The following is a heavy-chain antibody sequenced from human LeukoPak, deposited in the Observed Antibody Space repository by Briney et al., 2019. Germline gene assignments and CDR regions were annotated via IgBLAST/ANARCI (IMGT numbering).Heavy chain of an antibody. CDR3: ARAKRRWLQLGAFDI. CDR1: GFTFAGHT. J-gene: IGHJ3*02. Sequence: GGSLRLSCAASGFTFAGHTMTWLRQAPGKGLEWVSRIGGRDDRTYYADSVEGRFTISRHNSKNTLYLQMNSLRAEDTAVYYCARAKRRWLQLGAFDIWDQGTMVTVSS. V-gene: IGHV3-23*01. D-gene: IGHD5-24*01. CDR2: IGGRDDRT.